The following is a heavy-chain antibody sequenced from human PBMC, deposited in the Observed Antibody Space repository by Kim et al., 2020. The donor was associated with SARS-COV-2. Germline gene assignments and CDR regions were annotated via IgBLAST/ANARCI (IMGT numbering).Heavy chain of an antibody. CDR1: GFTFSSHW. J-gene: IGHJ4*02. Sequence: GGSLRLSCAASGFTFSSHWMSWVRQAPGKGLEWVANIKQDGSEMYYVGSVKGRFTISRDNAKNSLYLQMNSLRAEDTAGYYCAGPPVGTGYNLGYWGQGT. CDR2: IKQDGSEM. V-gene: IGHV3-7*03. CDR3: AGPPVGTGYNLGY. D-gene: IGHD5-12*01.